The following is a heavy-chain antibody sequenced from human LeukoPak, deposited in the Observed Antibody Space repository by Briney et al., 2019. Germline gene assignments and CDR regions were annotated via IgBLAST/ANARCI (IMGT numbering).Heavy chain of an antibody. Sequence: GASVKVSCKASGYTFTSYDINWVRQATGQGLEWMGWMNPNSGNTGYAQKFQGRVTMTRNTSISTAYMELSSLRSEDTAVYYCARGRGKDRIEARPLDWGQGTLVTVSS. J-gene: IGHJ4*02. CDR3: ARGRGKDRIEARPLD. CDR1: GYTFTSYD. CDR2: MNPNSGNT. D-gene: IGHD6-6*01. V-gene: IGHV1-8*01.